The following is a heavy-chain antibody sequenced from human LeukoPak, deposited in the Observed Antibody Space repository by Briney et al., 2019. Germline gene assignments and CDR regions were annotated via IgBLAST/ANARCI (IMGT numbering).Heavy chain of an antibody. J-gene: IGHJ4*02. CDR3: VRQAGVH. CDR2: INQDGSEK. V-gene: IGHV3-7*01. Sequence: GGSLRLSCAASGFSFSSYWMSWVRQAPGKGLEWVANINQDGSEKYYVDSVKGRFTISRDNAKNSLFLEMNRLRAEDTALYYCVRQAGVHWGQGTLVTVSS. CDR1: GFSFSSYW.